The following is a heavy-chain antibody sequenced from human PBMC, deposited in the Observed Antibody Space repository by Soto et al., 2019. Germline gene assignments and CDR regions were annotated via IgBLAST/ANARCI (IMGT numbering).Heavy chain of an antibody. V-gene: IGHV5-10-1*01. CDR2: IDPREPNDANT. CDR3: ARLYCTTDTCDSWFDP. D-gene: IGHD2-8*01. Sequence: PGESLKISCTGFGYTFTTFWISWVRQMPRKGLDLIGRIDPREPNDANTKYNPSFQGHVTISADKYINTAYLQWGSLKASDNDIYYCARLYCTTDTCDSWFDPWGQGTLVTVSS. J-gene: IGHJ5*02. CDR1: GYTFTTFW.